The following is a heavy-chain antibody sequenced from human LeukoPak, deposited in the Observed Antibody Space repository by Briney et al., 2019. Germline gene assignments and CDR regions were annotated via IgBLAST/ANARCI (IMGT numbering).Heavy chain of an antibody. D-gene: IGHD2-21*01. J-gene: IGHJ6*02. CDR3: ARLGGAYFKGGMDV. CDR2: IYYSGNT. V-gene: IGHV4-59*01. Sequence: SETLSLTCTVSGGSISSFYWTWIRQPPGKGLEWIGYIYYSGNTNYSPSLKSRVAISVDTSKNLFSLKLSSVTAADTAVYFCARLGGAYFKGGMDVWGQGTTVTVSS. CDR1: GGSISSFY.